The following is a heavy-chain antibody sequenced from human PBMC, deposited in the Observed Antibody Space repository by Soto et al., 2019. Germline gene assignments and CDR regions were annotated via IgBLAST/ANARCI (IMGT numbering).Heavy chain of an antibody. CDR3: ARSYCSGGSCYRRWFAP. Sequence: QLQLQESGSGLVKPSQTLSLTCAVSGGSISSGGYSWSWIRQPPGKGLEWIGYIYHSGSTYYNPSRKSRVTISVDRSKNQFPLKLSSVTAADTAVYYCARSYCSGGSCYRRWFAPWGQGTLVTVSS. D-gene: IGHD2-15*01. CDR2: IYHSGST. J-gene: IGHJ5*02. CDR1: GGSISSGGYS. V-gene: IGHV4-30-2*01.